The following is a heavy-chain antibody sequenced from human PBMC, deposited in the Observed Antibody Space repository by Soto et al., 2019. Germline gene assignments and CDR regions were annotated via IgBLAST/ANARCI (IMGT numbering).Heavy chain of an antibody. CDR2: IYYSGST. D-gene: IGHD5-18*01. CDR1: GGSVSSGSYN. J-gene: IGHJ5*02. Sequence: SETLSLTCTVSGGSVSSGSYNWNWIRQPPGKALEWIGYIYYSGSTNYNPSLKSRVTISVDTSKNQFSLKLSSVTAADTAVYYCERIPLDTYIVSWFDPWGKGTLVTVSS. CDR3: ERIPLDTYIVSWFDP. V-gene: IGHV4-61*01.